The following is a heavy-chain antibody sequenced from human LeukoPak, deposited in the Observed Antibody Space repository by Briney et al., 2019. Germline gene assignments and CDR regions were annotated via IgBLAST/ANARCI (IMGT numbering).Heavy chain of an antibody. Sequence: PGGSLRLSCSASGFTFSSYAMHWVRQAPGKGLEYVSAISSNGGSTYYADSVKGRFTISRDNAKNTLYLQMSSLRAEDTAVYYCAGAGSQSHVDAAMGFCNYWGKGTLVTVSS. CDR1: GFTFSSYA. CDR3: AGAGSQSHVDAAMGFCNY. CDR2: ISSNGGST. D-gene: IGHD5-18*01. V-gene: IGHV3-64D*06. J-gene: IGHJ4*02.